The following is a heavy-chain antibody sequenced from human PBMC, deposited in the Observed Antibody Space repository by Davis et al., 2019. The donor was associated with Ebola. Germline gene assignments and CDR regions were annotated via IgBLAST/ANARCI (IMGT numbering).Heavy chain of an antibody. CDR2: IIPILGIA. D-gene: IGHD2-15*01. Sequence: SVKVSCKASGGTFSSYAISWVRQAPGQGLEWMGRIIPILGIANYAQKFQGRVTMTRNTSISTAYMELSSLRSEDTAVYYCARSRYCSGGSCYAPPNYWGQGTLVTVSS. J-gene: IGHJ4*02. CDR1: GGTFSSYA. CDR3: ARSRYCSGGSCYAPPNY. V-gene: IGHV1-69*04.